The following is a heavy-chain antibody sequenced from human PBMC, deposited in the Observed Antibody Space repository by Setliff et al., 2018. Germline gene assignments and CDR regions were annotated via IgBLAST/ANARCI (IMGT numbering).Heavy chain of an antibody. V-gene: IGHV4-59*01. J-gene: IGHJ4*02. CDR3: ARRETYYNFWSGYYAY. CDR2: IYYSGTT. Sequence: PSETLSLTCTVSGGSISTYYWTWIRQPPGKALEWIGYIYYSGTTNYSPSLKSRVTISIDMSKNQFSLKLNSVTAADTAVYYCARRETYYNFWSGYYAYWGQGTLVTVSS. CDR1: GGSISTYY. D-gene: IGHD3-3*01.